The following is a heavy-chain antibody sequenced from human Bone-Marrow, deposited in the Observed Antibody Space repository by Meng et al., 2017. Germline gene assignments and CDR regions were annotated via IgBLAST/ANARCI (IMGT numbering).Heavy chain of an antibody. V-gene: IGHV4-34*01. CDR1: GGSFSGYY. CDR2: INHSGST. D-gene: IGHD6-13*01. J-gene: IGHJ4*02. Sequence: QVQLQQWGAGLLKPSETLSLTVAVYGGSFSGYYWSWIRQPPGKGLEWIGEINHSGSTNYNPSLKSRVTISVDTSKNQFSLKLSSVTAADTAVYYCARGRIAAAAALAYWGQGTLVTVSS. CDR3: ARGRIAAAAALAY.